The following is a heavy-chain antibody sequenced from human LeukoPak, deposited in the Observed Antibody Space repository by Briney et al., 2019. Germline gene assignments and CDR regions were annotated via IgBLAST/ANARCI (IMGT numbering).Heavy chain of an antibody. Sequence: PGGSLRLSCAASGFAFDAYAMHWVRQAPGKGLEWVCLISGHGGTTYYADSVKGRFTISRDNSKNSLYLQMNTLSPEDTALYYCARDRAGDVDVWGQGTTVSVSS. CDR1: GFAFDAYA. CDR3: ARDRAGDVDV. D-gene: IGHD3-10*01. J-gene: IGHJ6*02. CDR2: ISGHGGTT. V-gene: IGHV3-43*02.